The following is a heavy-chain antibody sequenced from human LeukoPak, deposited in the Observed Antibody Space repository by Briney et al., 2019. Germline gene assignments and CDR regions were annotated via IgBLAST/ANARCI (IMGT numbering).Heavy chain of an antibody. Sequence: SETLSLTCAVYGGSFSGYYWSWIRQPPGKGLEWIGEINHSGSTNYNPSLKSRVTISVDTSKNQFSLKLSSVTAADTAVYYCARPYGSGSYPYYYYYYMDVWGKGTTVTVSS. V-gene: IGHV4-34*01. J-gene: IGHJ6*03. CDR3: ARPYGSGSYPYYYYYYMDV. D-gene: IGHD3-10*01. CDR2: INHSGST. CDR1: GGSFSGYY.